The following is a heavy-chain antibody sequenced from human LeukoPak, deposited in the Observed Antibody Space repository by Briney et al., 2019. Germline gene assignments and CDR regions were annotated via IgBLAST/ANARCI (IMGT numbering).Heavy chain of an antibody. CDR2: INHSGST. D-gene: IGHD3-10*01. V-gene: IGHV4-34*01. J-gene: IGHJ4*02. CDR3: ARAPHYYGSGSYYSLDY. Sequence: SETLSLTCAVYGGSFSGYYWSWIRQPPGKGLEWIGEINHSGSTNYNPSLKSRVTISVDTSKNQFSLKLSSVTAADTAVYYCARAPHYYGSGSYYSLDYWGQGTLVTVSS. CDR1: GGSFSGYY.